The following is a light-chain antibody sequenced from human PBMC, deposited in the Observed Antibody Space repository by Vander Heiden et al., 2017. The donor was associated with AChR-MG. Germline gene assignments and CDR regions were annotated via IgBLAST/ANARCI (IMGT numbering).Light chain of an antibody. J-gene: IGKJ1*01. CDR2: GAS. CDR1: QSVSSH. V-gene: IGKV3-15*01. CDR3: KQYNNWPPWT. Sequence: EIVMTQSPATQSVSPGERATLCCRPSQSVSSHLAWHQQKPGQAPRLLIYGASTRATGIPARFSGSESGTEFTLTISSLQSEDFAVYYCKQYNNWPPWTFGQGTKVEIK.